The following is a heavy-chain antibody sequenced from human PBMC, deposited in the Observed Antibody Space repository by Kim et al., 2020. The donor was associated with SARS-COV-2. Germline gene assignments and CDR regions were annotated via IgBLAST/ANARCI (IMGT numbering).Heavy chain of an antibody. Sequence: GGSLRLSCAASGFTFSSYEMNWVRQAPGKGLEWVSYISSSGSTIYYADSVKGRFTISRDNAKNSLYLQMNSLRVEDTAVYYCARDPYSSGNNYYGMDVWGPRTTVTVSS. CDR3: ARDPYSSGNNYYGMDV. J-gene: IGHJ6*02. D-gene: IGHD6-25*01. CDR2: ISSSGSTI. CDR1: GFTFSSYE. V-gene: IGHV3-48*03.